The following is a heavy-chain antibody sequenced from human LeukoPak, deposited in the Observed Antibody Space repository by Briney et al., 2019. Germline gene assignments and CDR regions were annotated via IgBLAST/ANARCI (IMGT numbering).Heavy chain of an antibody. CDR3: AGGDRNGWYFDL. CDR2: INWNGGST. J-gene: IGHJ2*01. V-gene: IGHV3-20*04. CDR1: GFTFDEHG. D-gene: IGHD2-15*01. Sequence: GGSLRLSCAGSGFTFDEHGMSWVRQAPGKGMEWVSGINWNGGSTVYGDSVKGRFNISRDNAKKSLFLQMNSLRAEDTALYYCAGGDRNGWYFDLWGRGTLVTVSS.